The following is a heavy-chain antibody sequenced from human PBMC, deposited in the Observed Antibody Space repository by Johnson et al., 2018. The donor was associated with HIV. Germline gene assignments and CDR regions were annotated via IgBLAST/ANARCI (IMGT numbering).Heavy chain of an antibody. Sequence: VQLVESGGGVVQPGGSLRLSCAASGFTFSSYAMNWVRQAPGKGLEWVSAISGSGDSTYYADSVKGRFTIYRDNSKNTLYLQMNSLRAEDTAIYYCAKLKRRGDQDDAFDIWGQGTMVTVSS. CDR2: ISGSGDST. CDR1: GFTFSSYA. D-gene: IGHD2-2*01. J-gene: IGHJ3*02. V-gene: IGHV3-23*04. CDR3: AKLKRRGDQDDAFDI.